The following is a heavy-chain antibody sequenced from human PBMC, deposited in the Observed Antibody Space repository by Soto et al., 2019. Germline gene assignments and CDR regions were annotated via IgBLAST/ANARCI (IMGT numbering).Heavy chain of an antibody. V-gene: IGHV3-21*01. J-gene: IGHJ4*02. D-gene: IGHD2-15*01. CDR2: ISSSSSYI. Sequence: EVQLVESGGGLVQPGGSLRLSCAASGFTFSSYSMNWVRQAPGKGLEWVSSISSSSSYIYYADSVKGRFTISRDNAKNSLYLQMNSLRAEDTAVYYCARDRECSGGSCYPGDYWGQGTLVTVSS. CDR1: GFTFSSYS. CDR3: ARDRECSGGSCYPGDY.